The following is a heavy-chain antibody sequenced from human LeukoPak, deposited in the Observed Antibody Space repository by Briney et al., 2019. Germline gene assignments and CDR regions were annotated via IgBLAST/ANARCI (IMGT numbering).Heavy chain of an antibody. Sequence: PSETLSLTCTVSGGSISSYYWSWIRQPAGKGLEWIGRIYTSGSTNYNPSLKSRVTISVDKSKNQFSLKLRSVTAADTAVYYCAREPPRVGATSYFDYWGQGTLVTVSS. J-gene: IGHJ4*02. CDR3: AREPPRVGATSYFDY. CDR1: GGSISSYY. V-gene: IGHV4-4*07. CDR2: IYTSGST. D-gene: IGHD1-26*01.